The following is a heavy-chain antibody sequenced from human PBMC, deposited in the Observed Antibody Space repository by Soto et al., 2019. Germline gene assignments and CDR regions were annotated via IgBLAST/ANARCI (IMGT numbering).Heavy chain of an antibody. V-gene: IGHV3-30*18. D-gene: IGHD6-19*01. Sequence: VQLVESGGGVVQPGRSLRLSCAASGFTFSDYAMHWVRQAPGKGLEWVAVVSHDGRNTHYADSVKGRFTISRHSCKNTVSLEMTSLRAEDTAVYYCAKWGPHWLVTSYFNYWGQGALVTVSS. CDR3: AKWGPHWLVTSYFNY. CDR2: VSHDGRNT. J-gene: IGHJ4*02. CDR1: GFTFSDYA.